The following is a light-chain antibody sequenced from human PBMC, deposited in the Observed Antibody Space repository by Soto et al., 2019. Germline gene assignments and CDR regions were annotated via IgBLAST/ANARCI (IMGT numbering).Light chain of an antibody. J-gene: IGLJ3*02. V-gene: IGLV2-14*01. CDR2: EVS. CDR1: SSDVGGYNY. Sequence: QSALTQPASVSGSPGQSITISCTGTSSDVGGYNYVSWYQQHPGKAPKLMIYEVSNRPSGVPDRFSGSKSGNTASLTISGLQAEDEADYYCSSYTSSNTLDVLFGGGTKVTVL. CDR3: SSYTSSNTLDVL.